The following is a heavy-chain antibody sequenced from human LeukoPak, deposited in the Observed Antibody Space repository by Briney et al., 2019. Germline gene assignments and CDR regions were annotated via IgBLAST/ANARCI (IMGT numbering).Heavy chain of an antibody. D-gene: IGHD3-16*01. CDR2: INHSGST. CDR1: GGSFIGYN. J-gene: IGHJ4*02. CDR3: ARGRYDYVWGSYIGY. V-gene: IGHV4-34*01. Sequence: PSETLSLTGAVYGGSFIGYNWSWIRHPPGKALEWIREINHSGSTNYYPSLKSRVTISVDTSKNQFSLKLSPVTAADTAVYYCARGRYDYVWGSYIGYWGQGTLVSVS.